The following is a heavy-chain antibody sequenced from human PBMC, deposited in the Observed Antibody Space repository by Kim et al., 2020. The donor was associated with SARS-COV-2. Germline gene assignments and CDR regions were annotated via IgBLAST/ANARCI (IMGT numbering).Heavy chain of an antibody. CDR1: GFTFSSYA. J-gene: IGHJ3*02. Sequence: GGSLRLSCSASGFTFSSYAMHWVRQAPGKGLEYVSAISSNGGSTYYADSVKGRFTISRDNSKNTLYLQMSSLRAEATAGYYCVKDQEELWFGELLERDAFDIWGQGTMVTVSS. CDR2: ISSNGGST. D-gene: IGHD3-10*01. V-gene: IGHV3-64D*06. CDR3: VKDQEELWFGELLERDAFDI.